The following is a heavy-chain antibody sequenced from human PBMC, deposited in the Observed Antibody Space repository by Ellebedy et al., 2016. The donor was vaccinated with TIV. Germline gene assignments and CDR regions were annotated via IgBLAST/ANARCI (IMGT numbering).Heavy chain of an antibody. CDR1: GFTFSDHL. CDR3: ARRGLAAGGTLLYY. CDR2: IKQDGSEK. D-gene: IGHD6-13*01. V-gene: IGHV3-7*03. Sequence: GESLKISCAASGFTFSDHLMDWVRQAPGKGLEWVAHIKQDGSEKYYVDSVKGRFTISRDNAENSLYLQMNSLRAEDTAVYYCARRGLAAGGTLLYYWGQGTLVTVSS. J-gene: IGHJ4*02.